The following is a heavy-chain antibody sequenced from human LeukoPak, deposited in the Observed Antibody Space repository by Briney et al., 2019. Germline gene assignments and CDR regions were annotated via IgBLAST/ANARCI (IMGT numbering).Heavy chain of an antibody. CDR1: GFTFSSYA. J-gene: IGHJ4*02. V-gene: IGHV3-23*01. CDR2: ISGSGGST. CDR3: AKASYCSGGSCYLVDY. D-gene: IGHD2-15*01. Sequence: GGSLRLSCGASGFTFSSYAMSWVRQAPGKGLEWVSAISGSGGSTYYADSVKGRFTISRDNSKNTLYLQMNSLRAEDTAVYYCAKASYCSGGSCYLVDYWGQGTLVTVSS.